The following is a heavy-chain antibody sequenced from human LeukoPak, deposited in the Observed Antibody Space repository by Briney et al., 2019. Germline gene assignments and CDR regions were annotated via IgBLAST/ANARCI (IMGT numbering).Heavy chain of an antibody. Sequence: GGSLRLSCAASGFIFSDYYMSWMRQAPGKGLEWLSYIDGSSSRTNYADSVKGRFTISRDNVKNSLHLQMNSLRAEDTAVYFCARRGTDYCTPSSCHPNWFAPWGQGTQVTVSS. CDR1: GFIFSDYY. CDR2: IDGSSSRT. J-gene: IGHJ5*02. D-gene: IGHD4-11*01. CDR3: ARRGTDYCTPSSCHPNWFAP. V-gene: IGHV3-11*03.